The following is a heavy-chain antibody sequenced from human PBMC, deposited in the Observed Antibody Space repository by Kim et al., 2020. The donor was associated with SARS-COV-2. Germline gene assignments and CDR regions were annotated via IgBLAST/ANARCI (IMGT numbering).Heavy chain of an antibody. D-gene: IGHD6-13*01. CDR2: T. Sequence: TSYAQKIQGRVTMTEDKTTATAYMELSSMRSEDTAVYYCALVAAGLFFDYWGQGTLVTVSS. CDR3: ALVAAGLFFDY. J-gene: IGHJ4*02. V-gene: IGHV1-24*01.